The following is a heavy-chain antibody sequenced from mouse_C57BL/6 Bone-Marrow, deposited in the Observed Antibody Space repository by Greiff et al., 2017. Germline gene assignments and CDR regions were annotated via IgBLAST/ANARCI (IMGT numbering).Heavy chain of an antibody. CDR3: ARDTTVVAPYCYFDV. CDR1: GYTFTSYW. J-gene: IGHJ1*03. CDR2: IYPGSGST. D-gene: IGHD1-1*01. V-gene: IGHV1-55*01. Sequence: QVQLQQPGAELVKPGASVKMSCKASGYTFTSYWITWVKQRPGQGLEWIGDIYPGSGSTNYNEKFKSKATLTVDTSYSTAYMQLSSLTSEASAVXYCARDTTVVAPYCYFDVWGTGTTVTVSS.